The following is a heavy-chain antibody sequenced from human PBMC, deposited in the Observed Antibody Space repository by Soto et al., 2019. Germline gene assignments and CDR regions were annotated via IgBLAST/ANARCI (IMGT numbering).Heavy chain of an antibody. J-gene: IGHJ4*02. CDR3: ARSYCSGGSCYPDY. D-gene: IGHD2-15*01. CDR1: GGSISSYY. CDR2: IYYSGST. Sequence: QVQLQESGPGLVKPSETLSLTCTVSGGSISSYYWSWIRQPPGKGLEWIGYIYYSGSTNYNPSLKSRVTISVDPSKNQCSLKLSSVTAADTAVYYCARSYCSGGSCYPDYWGQGTLVTVSS. V-gene: IGHV4-59*01.